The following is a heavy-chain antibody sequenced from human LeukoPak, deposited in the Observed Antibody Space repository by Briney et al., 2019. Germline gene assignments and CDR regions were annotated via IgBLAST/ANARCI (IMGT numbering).Heavy chain of an antibody. Sequence: GGSLRLSCAASEFTFSSYAMNWVRQAPGKGLEWASSISRSSRHVYYADSLEGRFTISRDDAKNTLYLQMNSLRVEDMAVYYCATETNGRHYDYWGQGTLLTVSS. CDR3: ATETNGRHYDY. V-gene: IGHV3-21*01. D-gene: IGHD1-14*01. J-gene: IGHJ4*02. CDR1: EFTFSSYA. CDR2: ISRSSRHV.